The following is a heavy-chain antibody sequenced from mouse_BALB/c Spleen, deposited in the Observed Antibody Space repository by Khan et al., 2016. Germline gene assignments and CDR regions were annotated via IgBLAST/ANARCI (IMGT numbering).Heavy chain of an antibody. V-gene: IGHV2-9*02. J-gene: IGHJ2*01. CDR1: GFSLTSYG. D-gene: IGHD1-1*01. Sequence: VQLQESGPGLVAPSQSLSITCTVSGFSLTSYGVHWVRQPPGKGLEWLGVIWAGGSTNYNSALMSRLSISKDNSKSQVFLKMNSLQTDDTAMYYCARMTTVVSYWGQGTTLTVSS. CDR3: ARMTTVVSY. CDR2: IWAGGST.